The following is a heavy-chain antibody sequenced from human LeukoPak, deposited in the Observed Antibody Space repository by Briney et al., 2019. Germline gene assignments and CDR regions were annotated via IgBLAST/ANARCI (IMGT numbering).Heavy chain of an antibody. CDR2: ISYDGSNK. CDR3: ATKNYDILTGYGDLDY. J-gene: IGHJ4*02. D-gene: IGHD3-9*01. CDR1: GFTFSSYG. V-gene: IGHV3-30*03. Sequence: PGRSLRLSCAASGFTFSSYGMHWVRQAPGKGLEWVAVISYDGSNKYYADSVKGRFTISRDNSKNTLYLQMNSLRAEDTAVYYCATKNYDILTGYGDLDYWGQGTLVTVSS.